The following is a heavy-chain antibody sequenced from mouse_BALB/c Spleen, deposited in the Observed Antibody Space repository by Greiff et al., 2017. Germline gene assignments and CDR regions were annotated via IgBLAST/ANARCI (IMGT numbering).Heavy chain of an antibody. Sequence: DVMLVESGGGLVQPGGSRKLSCAASGFTFSSFGMHWVRQAPEKGLEWVAYISSGSSTIYYADTVKGRFTISRDNPKNTLFLQMTSLRSEDTAMYYCARGYGYKGGYFDYWGQGTTLTVSS. CDR3: ARGYGYKGGYFDY. J-gene: IGHJ2*01. CDR1: GFTFSSFG. V-gene: IGHV5-17*02. D-gene: IGHD1-2*01. CDR2: ISSGSSTI.